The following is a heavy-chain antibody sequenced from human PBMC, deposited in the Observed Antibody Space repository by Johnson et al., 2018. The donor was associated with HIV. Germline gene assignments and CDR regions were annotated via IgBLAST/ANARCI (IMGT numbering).Heavy chain of an antibody. Sequence: VQVVESGGGLVQPGGSLRLSCAASGFTFSSYAMSWVRQAPGKGLEWVSAIGTAGDTYYPGSVKGRFTISRDNSKNTLYLQMNSLRAEDTAVYYCASGAQFGTVSDDAFDIWGQGTMVTVSS. CDR3: ASGAQFGTVSDDAFDI. D-gene: IGHD1-7*01. CDR2: IGTAGDT. J-gene: IGHJ3*02. CDR1: GFTFSSYA. V-gene: IGHV3-23*04.